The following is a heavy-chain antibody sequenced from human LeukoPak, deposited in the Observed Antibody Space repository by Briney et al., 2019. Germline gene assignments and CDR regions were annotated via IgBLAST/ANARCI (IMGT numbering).Heavy chain of an antibody. Sequence: ASVKVSCKASGYTFTGYYMHWVRQAPGRGLEWMGWINPNSGGTNYAQKFQGRVTMTRDTSISTAYMELSRLRSDDTAVYYCARDPSLWFGELLWYYFDYWGQGTLVTVSS. CDR1: GYTFTGYY. CDR3: ARDPSLWFGELLWYYFDY. V-gene: IGHV1-2*02. J-gene: IGHJ4*02. D-gene: IGHD3-10*01. CDR2: INPNSGGT.